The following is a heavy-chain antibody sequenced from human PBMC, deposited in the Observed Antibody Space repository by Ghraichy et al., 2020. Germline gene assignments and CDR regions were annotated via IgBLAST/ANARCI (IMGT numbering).Heavy chain of an antibody. CDR1: GFTFSNYW. CDR3: ARDQNWSRDY. V-gene: IGHV3-7*01. D-gene: IGHD1-1*01. Sequence: GDSLNISCAASGFTFSNYWMDWVRQAPGKGLEWVANIKPDGSAEYYVDSVKGRFIISRDNAKNSLYLQMNSLRAEDTAVYYCARDQNWSRDYWGQGTLVTVSS. J-gene: IGHJ4*02. CDR2: IKPDGSAE.